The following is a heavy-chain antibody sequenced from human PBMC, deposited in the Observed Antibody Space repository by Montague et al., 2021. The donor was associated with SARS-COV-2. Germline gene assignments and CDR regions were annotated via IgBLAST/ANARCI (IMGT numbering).Heavy chain of an antibody. V-gene: IGHV6-1*01. J-gene: IGHJ2*01. CDR3: ARAYCGGDCYFYWYFDL. CDR2: IYYRSKWYN. D-gene: IGHD2-21*02. CDR1: GDSVSSHIAA. Sequence: CAISGDSVSSHIAAWNWIRQSPSRGLEWLGRIYYRSKWYNDYAVSVKSRVIINPDTSNNRISLQLNSVTPEDTAEYYCARAYCGGDCYFYWYFDLWGRGTLVTVSS.